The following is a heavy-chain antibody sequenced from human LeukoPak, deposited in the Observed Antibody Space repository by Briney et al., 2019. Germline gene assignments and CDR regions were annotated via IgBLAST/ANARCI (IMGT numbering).Heavy chain of an antibody. V-gene: IGHV4-61*01. D-gene: IGHD6-19*01. CDR2: IYYSGRT. J-gene: IGHJ4*02. Sequence: PSETLSLTCTVSGASVSSGSYDWGWIRQPPGKGLEWIVYIYYSGRTNYNPSLKSRFTISVDTSKSQFSLKLSSVTAADTAVYYCARAKAVADYFDYWGQGTLVTVSS. CDR3: ARAKAVADYFDY. CDR1: GASVSSGSYD.